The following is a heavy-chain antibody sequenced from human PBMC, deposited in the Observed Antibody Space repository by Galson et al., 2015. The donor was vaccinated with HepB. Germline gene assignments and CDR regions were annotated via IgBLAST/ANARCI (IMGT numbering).Heavy chain of an antibody. CDR3: ARWTRIAAGGTTHYYYDV. J-gene: IGHJ6*02. D-gene: IGHD3-22*01. Sequence: LRLSCAAFGFTFSNYEMNWVRQAPGRGLEWVSYISTSVTSIYYADSVKGRFTISRDNSRNSLYLQMSSLRVEDTAVYYCARWTRIAAGGTTHYYYDVWGQGTTVTVSS. V-gene: IGHV3-48*03. CDR1: GFTFSNYE. CDR2: ISTSVTSI.